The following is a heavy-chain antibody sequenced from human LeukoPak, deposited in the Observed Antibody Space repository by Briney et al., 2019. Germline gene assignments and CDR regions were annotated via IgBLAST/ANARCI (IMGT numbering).Heavy chain of an antibody. Sequence: PSETLSLTCNVSGGSIFSHYWTWIRQPPGKGLEWIGYIYYSGSTNYNPSLKSRVTISVDTSKNQFSLKLSSVTAADTAVYYCARHGHRNFAYWGQGTLVTVSS. CDR1: GGSIFSHY. V-gene: IGHV4-59*11. CDR2: IYYSGST. CDR3: ARHGHRNFAY. J-gene: IGHJ4*02.